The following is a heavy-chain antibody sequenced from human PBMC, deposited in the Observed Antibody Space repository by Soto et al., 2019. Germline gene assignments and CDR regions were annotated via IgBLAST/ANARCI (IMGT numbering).Heavy chain of an antibody. Sequence: SETLSLTCSVSGGSISSSPYYWGWIRQPPGKGLEWLGTIYYSGTTSYNPSLKSRVIISVDTSNNQLFLKLRSVTAADMAVYYCARHRQYYDTSGYQQRYFDYWGQGTQVTSPQ. V-gene: IGHV4-39*01. J-gene: IGHJ4*02. CDR1: GGSISSSPYY. CDR3: ARHRQYYDTSGYQQRYFDY. D-gene: IGHD3-22*01. CDR2: IYYSGTT.